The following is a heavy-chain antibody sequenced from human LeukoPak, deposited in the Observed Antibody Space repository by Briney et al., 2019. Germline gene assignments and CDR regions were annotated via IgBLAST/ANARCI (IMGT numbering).Heavy chain of an antibody. Sequence: SETLSLTCAVYGGSFSGYYWSWIRQPPGKGLEWIGDINHSGSTNYNPSLKSRVTISVDTSKNQFSLKLSSVTAADTAVYYCARDTYYDFWSGQHDAFDIWGQGTMVTVSS. J-gene: IGHJ3*02. D-gene: IGHD3-3*01. CDR1: GGSFSGYY. CDR3: ARDTYYDFWSGQHDAFDI. CDR2: INHSGST. V-gene: IGHV4-34*01.